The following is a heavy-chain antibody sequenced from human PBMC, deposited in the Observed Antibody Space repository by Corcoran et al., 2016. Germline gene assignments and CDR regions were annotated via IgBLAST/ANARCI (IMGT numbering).Heavy chain of an antibody. J-gene: IGHJ6*02. CDR2: IESKAYGGTT. Sequence: EVQLVESGGGLVKPGGSLRLSCAASGFTFSNAWMSWVRKDPGKGLEWVGRIESKAYGGTTDYVAPVKGRFTISRGDSKKTLYLQMNSLKTEVTGVYYCSTASYYSGLGVGGQGTTVTGSS. D-gene: IGHD3-10*01. CDR3: STASYYSGLGV. CDR1: GFTFSNAW. V-gene: IGHV3-15*04.